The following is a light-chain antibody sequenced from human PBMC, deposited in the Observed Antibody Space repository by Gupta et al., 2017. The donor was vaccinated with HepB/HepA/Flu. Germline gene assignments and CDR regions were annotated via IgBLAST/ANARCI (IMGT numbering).Light chain of an antibody. J-gene: IGLJ2*01. CDR3: QSYDNSLSAEV. CDR1: SSNIGAGYD. V-gene: IGLV1-40*01. Sequence: QSVLTQPPSVSGAPGQRVNISCTGSSSNIGAGYDVHWYQQLPGTAPKLLIYGNSNRPSGVPDRFSGSKSGTSASLAITGLQAEDEGDYYCQSYDNSLSAEVFGGGTKLTVL. CDR2: GNS.